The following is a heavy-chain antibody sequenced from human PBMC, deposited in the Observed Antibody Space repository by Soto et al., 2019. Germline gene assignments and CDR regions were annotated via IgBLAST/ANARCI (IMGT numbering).Heavy chain of an antibody. CDR1: GYTFTGYY. CDR2: INPNSGGT. CDR3: ARLGPVRMYHYYGMDV. D-gene: IGHD4-4*01. Sequence: SVKVSCKASGYTFTGYYMHWVRQAPGQGLEWMGWINPNSGGTNYAQKFQGWVTMTRDTSISTAYMELSRLRSDDTAVYYCARLGPVRMYHYYGMDVWGQGTTVTVPS. V-gene: IGHV1-2*04. J-gene: IGHJ6*02.